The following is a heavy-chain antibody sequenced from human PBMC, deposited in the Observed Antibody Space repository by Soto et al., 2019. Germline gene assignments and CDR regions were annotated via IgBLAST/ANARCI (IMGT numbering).Heavy chain of an antibody. CDR2: IIPIFGTA. V-gene: IGHV1-69*13. CDR3: AREVGLRDYFDY. J-gene: IGHJ4*02. CDR1: GGTFSSYA. Sequence: SVKVSCKASGGTFSSYAISWVRQAPGQGLEWMGGIIPIFGTANYAQKFQGRVTITADESTSTAYMELSSLRSEDTAVYYCAREVGLRDYFDYWGQGTLVTVSS. D-gene: IGHD2-8*01.